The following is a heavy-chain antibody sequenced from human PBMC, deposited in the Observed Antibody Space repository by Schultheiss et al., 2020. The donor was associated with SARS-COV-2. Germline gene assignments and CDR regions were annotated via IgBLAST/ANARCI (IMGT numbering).Heavy chain of an antibody. CDR3: ARDPSIAAAGPALDY. J-gene: IGHJ4*02. CDR2: ISYDGSNK. D-gene: IGHD6-13*01. V-gene: IGHV3-30*03. CDR1: GFTFSSYG. Sequence: GGSLRLSCAASGFTFSSYGMHWVRQAPGKGLEWVAVISYDGSNKYYADSVKGRFTISRDNSKNTLYLQMNSLRAEDTAVYYCARDPSIAAAGPALDYWGQGTLVTVSS.